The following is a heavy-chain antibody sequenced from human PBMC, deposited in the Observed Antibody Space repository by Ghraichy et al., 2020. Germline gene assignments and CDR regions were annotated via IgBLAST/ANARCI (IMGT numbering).Heavy chain of an antibody. J-gene: IGHJ4*02. D-gene: IGHD3-3*01. CDR3: ARHRFLEWTPFDY. CDR2: IYYSGST. V-gene: IGHV4-39*01. CDR1: GGSISSSSYY. Sequence: SQTLSLTCTVSGGSISSSSYYWGWIRQPPGKGLEWIGSIYYSGSTYYNPSLQSRVTISVDTSKNQFSLKLSSVTAADTAVYYCARHRFLEWTPFDYWGQGTLVTVSS.